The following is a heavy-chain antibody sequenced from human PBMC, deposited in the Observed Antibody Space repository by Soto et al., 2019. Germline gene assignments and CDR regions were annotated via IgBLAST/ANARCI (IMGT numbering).Heavy chain of an antibody. Sequence: GASVKVSCKASGGTFSSYAISWVRQAPGQGLEWMGGIIPIFGTANYAQKFQGRVTITADESTSTAYMELSSLRSEDTAVYYCASHVDEGLAYCGGDCIGYYFDYWGQGTLVTVSS. J-gene: IGHJ4*02. CDR1: GGTFSSYA. V-gene: IGHV1-69*13. CDR2: IIPIFGTA. CDR3: ASHVDEGLAYCGGDCIGYYFDY. D-gene: IGHD2-21*02.